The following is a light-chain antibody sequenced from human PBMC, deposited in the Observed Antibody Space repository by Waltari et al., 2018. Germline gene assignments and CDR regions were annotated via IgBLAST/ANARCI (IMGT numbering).Light chain of an antibody. Sequence: QLVLTPSPSASASLGASGNLTCTLRSGHSINVIACLQQQPEKGPRYLMKVNRDGSHSKGDEIPDRFSGSSSGAERYLTISSLQSEDEADYYCQTGGHGTWVFGGGTKLTVL. CDR1: SGHSINV. J-gene: IGLJ3*02. CDR2: VNRDGSH. CDR3: QTGGHGTWV. V-gene: IGLV4-69*01.